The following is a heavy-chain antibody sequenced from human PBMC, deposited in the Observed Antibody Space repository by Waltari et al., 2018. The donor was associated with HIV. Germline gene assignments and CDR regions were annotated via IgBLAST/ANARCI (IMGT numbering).Heavy chain of an antibody. V-gene: IGHV3-13*01. CDR1: GFTFSNSD. D-gene: IGHD3-22*01. Sequence: EVHLVESGGGLVQPGGSLRLSCAASGFTFSNSDLPWVPQATGKGLEWVSAFGTAGDTYYAGSVKGRFTISRENAKNSLYLQMNSLRAEDTAVYYCARGLRYDSSGYNYDDAFDIWGQGTMVTVSS. J-gene: IGHJ3*02. CDR2: FGTAGDT. CDR3: ARGLRYDSSGYNYDDAFDI.